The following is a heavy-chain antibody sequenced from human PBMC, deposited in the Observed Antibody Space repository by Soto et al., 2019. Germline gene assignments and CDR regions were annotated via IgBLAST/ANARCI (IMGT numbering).Heavy chain of an antibody. CDR3: AKSNSRVAARGPIAY. V-gene: IGHV3-30*18. CDR2: ISYDGSNK. CDR1: GFTFSSYG. J-gene: IGHJ4*01. Sequence: LRLSCAASGFTFSSYGMHWVRQAPGKGLEWVAVISYDGSNKYYADSVKGRFTISRDNSKNTLYLQMNSLRAEDTAVYYCAKSNSRVAARGPIAYW. D-gene: IGHD6-6*01.